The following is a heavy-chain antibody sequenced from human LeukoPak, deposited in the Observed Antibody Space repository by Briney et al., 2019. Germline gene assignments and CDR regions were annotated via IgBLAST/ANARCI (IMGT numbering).Heavy chain of an antibody. CDR1: GGSISSYY. CDR2: IYYSGST. Sequence: SGTLSLTCTVSGGSISSYYWSWIRQPPGKGLEWIGYIYYSGSTNYNPSLKSRVTISVDTSKNQFSLSLSSVTAADTAVYYCARWEVRLNAFEMWGQGTMVTVSS. D-gene: IGHD3-10*01. CDR3: ARWEVRLNAFEM. V-gene: IGHV4-59*08. J-gene: IGHJ3*02.